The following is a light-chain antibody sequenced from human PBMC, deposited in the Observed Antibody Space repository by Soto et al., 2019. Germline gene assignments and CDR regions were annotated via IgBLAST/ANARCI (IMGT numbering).Light chain of an antibody. CDR1: QSVSSSY. CDR3: QQYGSSPPT. V-gene: IGKV3-20*01. Sequence: EIELTQSPGTLCLSPGERATLSCRASQSVSSSYLAWYQQKPGQAPRLLIYGASSRATGIPDRFSGSGSGTDFTLTISRLEPEDFAVYYCQQYGSSPPTFGQGTKVEIK. J-gene: IGKJ1*01. CDR2: GAS.